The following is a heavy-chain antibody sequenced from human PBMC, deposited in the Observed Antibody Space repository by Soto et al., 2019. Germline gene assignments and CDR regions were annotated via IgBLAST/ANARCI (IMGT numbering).Heavy chain of an antibody. CDR3: AGAFQGNWFDP. V-gene: IGHV1-46*01. CDR1: GYSFTSHY. Sequence: KTPPASVKVSCKAIGYSFTSHYMHWVRQAPGQGLEWMGTIYPGGVNIGYAQKFKGRVTMTKDTSTSTVYMELNSLTSEDTAVYYCAGAFQGNWFDPWGQGTLVTVSS. J-gene: IGHJ5*02. CDR2: IYPGGVNI.